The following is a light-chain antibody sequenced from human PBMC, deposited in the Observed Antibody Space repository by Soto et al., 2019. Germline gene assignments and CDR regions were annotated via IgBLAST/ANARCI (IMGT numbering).Light chain of an antibody. J-gene: IGKJ1*01. CDR3: QQYESYSRT. CDR1: QRISKW. Sequence: DIQMTQSPSTVSASVGDTVTITCRASQRISKWLAWFQQKPGKAPKLMIYDASTLESGVPSRFSGRGSETEFSLTISGLQPDDFATYICQQYESYSRTFGQGTKV. V-gene: IGKV1-5*01. CDR2: DAS.